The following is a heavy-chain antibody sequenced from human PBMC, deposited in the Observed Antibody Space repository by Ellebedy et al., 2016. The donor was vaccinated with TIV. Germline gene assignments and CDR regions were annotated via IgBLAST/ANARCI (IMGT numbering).Heavy chain of an antibody. CDR2: INPSGGST. J-gene: IGHJ3*02. D-gene: IGHD3-3*01. CDR1: GYTFTNYY. CDR3: ARAGDYDFWSGSDAFDI. V-gene: IGHV1-46*01. Sequence: ASVKVSCKASGYTFTNYYMHWVRQAPGQGLEWMGIINPSGGSTNYAQKFQGRVTMTRDTSTSTAYMELRSLRSDDTAVYYCARAGDYDFWSGSDAFDIWGQGTMVTVSS.